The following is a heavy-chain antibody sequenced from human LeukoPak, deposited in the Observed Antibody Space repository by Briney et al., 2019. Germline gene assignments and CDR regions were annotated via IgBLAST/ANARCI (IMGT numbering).Heavy chain of an antibody. CDR2: ISSRAGYI. CDR1: GFTFSSHT. D-gene: IGHD2/OR15-2a*01. V-gene: IGHV3-21*01. Sequence: GGSLRLSCATSGFTFSSHTMNWVRQAPGKGLEWVASISSRAGYIKVADSVRGRFTISRNNADNSLHLHMSSLRGEDTAVYYCVRDKWPRGESTSIGPFDPWGQGTLVTVSS. CDR3: VRDKWPRGESTSIGPFDP. J-gene: IGHJ5*02.